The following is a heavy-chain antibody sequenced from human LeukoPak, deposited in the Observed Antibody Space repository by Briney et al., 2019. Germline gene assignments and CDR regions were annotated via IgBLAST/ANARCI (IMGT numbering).Heavy chain of an antibody. V-gene: IGHV3-7*03. CDR2: IKQDGSEK. J-gene: IGHJ4*02. D-gene: IGHD3-9*01. CDR3: AKAQQPYYDILTGPFDY. CDR1: GFTFSSYW. Sequence: GGSLRLSCAASGFTFSSYWMSWVRQAPGKGLEWVANIKQDGSEKYYVDSVKGRFTISRDNAKNSLYLQMNSLRAEDTALYYCAKAQQPYYDILTGPFDYWGQGTLVTVSS.